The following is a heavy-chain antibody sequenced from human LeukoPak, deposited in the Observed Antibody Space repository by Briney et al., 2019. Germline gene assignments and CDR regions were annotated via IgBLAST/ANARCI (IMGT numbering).Heavy chain of an antibody. CDR3: ARGRLPRNIPGNWFDP. Sequence: SETLSLTCTVSGGSISSYYWSWIRQPPGKGLEWIGYIYYSGSTNYNPSLKNRVTISVETSKNQFSLKLSSVTATNTAVYYCARGRLPRNIPGNWFDPWGKGTLVTVSS. J-gene: IGHJ5*02. CDR1: GGSISSYY. V-gene: IGHV4-59*01. CDR2: IYYSGST. D-gene: IGHD1-14*01.